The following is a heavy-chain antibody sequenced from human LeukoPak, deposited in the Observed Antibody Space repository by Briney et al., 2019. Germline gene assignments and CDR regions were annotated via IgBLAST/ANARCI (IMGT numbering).Heavy chain of an antibody. Sequence: KPSETLSLTCAVYGGSFSGYYWSWIRQPPGKGLEWIGEINHSGSTNYNPSLKSRVTTSVDTSKNQFSLKLSSVTAADTAVYYCAKTRSYYYYYMDVWGKGTKVTVSS. J-gene: IGHJ6*03. CDR2: INHSGST. CDR3: AKTRSYYYYYMDV. V-gene: IGHV4-34*01. CDR1: GGSFSGYY.